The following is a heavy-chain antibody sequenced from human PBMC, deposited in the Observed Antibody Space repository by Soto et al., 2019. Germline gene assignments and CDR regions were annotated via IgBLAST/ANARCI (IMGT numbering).Heavy chain of an antibody. J-gene: IGHJ5*02. CDR3: VKGGVRGVSWNWFDA. Sequence: PGGSLRLSCAASGFIFSSHDMHWVRQVTGQGLEWVSGIASNGDEHYSDSVKGRFTISRDNAKNSLDLQMNSLRAGDTAVYYCVKGGVRGVSWNWFDAWGQGMLVTVSS. V-gene: IGHV3-13*01. CDR1: GFIFSSHD. CDR2: IASNGDE. D-gene: IGHD3-10*01.